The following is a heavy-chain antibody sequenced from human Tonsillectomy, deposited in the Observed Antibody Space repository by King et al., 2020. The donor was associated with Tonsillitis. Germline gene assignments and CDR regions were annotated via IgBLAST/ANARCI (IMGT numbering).Heavy chain of an antibody. V-gene: IGHV3-23*04. Sequence: VQLVESGGGLVQPGGSLRLSCAASGFTFSSYAMNWFRQAPGKGLEWVACISGTGTSTYYADSVKGRFIISRDNSKNTLYLQMNSLRAEDTAVYFCAKDGEKRFPPEGYFDYWGQGTLVTVSS. CDR2: ISGTGTST. D-gene: IGHD4-17*01. CDR1: GFTFSSYA. J-gene: IGHJ4*02. CDR3: AKDGEKRFPPEGYFDY.